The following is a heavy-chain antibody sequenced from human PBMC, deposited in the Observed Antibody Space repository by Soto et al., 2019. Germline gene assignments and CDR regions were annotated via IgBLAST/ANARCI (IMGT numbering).Heavy chain of an antibody. J-gene: IGHJ5*02. Sequence: QVQLVQSGAEVKKPGASVKVSCKVSGYTLTELSMHWVRQAPGKGLEWMGGFDPEDGETIYAQKFQGRVTMTEDTSTDTAYMELSSLRSEDTAVYYFATDGTKYYYGSGSYAFDPWGQGTLVTVSS. CDR3: ATDGTKYYYGSGSYAFDP. CDR2: FDPEDGET. D-gene: IGHD3-10*01. V-gene: IGHV1-24*01. CDR1: GYTLTELS.